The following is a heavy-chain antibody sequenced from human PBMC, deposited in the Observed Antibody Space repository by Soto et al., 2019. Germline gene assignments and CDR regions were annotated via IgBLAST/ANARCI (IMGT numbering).Heavy chain of an antibody. D-gene: IGHD6-19*01. J-gene: IGHJ4*02. Sequence: QVQLQESGPGLVKPSQTLSLTCTVSGGSISSGGYYWSWIRQHPVKGLEWIGYIYYSGTTYYNPSLKSRVTISVDTSKNQFSLKLTYVTAADTAVYYCARVNPGQWLVKYWGQGTPVTVSS. CDR1: GGSISSGGYY. V-gene: IGHV4-31*03. CDR2: IYYSGTT. CDR3: ARVNPGQWLVKY.